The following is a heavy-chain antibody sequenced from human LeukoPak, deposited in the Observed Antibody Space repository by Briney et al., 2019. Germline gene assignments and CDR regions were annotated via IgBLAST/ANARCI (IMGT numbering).Heavy chain of an antibody. CDR1: GFTFSSYA. J-gene: IGHJ5*02. CDR3: AKDPLEQWPEWSWFDP. Sequence: LPGGSLRLSCAASGFTFSSYAMSWVRQAPGKGLEWVSAISGSGGSTYYADSVKGRFTISRDNSKNTLYLQMNSLRAEDTAVYYCAKDPLEQWPEWSWFDPWGQGTLVTVSS. CDR2: ISGSGGST. V-gene: IGHV3-23*01. D-gene: IGHD6-19*01.